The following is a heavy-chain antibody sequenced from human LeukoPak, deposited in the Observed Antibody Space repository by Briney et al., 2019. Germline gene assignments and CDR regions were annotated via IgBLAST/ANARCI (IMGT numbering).Heavy chain of an antibody. D-gene: IGHD1-26*01. J-gene: IGHJ4*02. V-gene: IGHV3-74*01. CDR2: VHGDGGRR. Sequence: PGGSLRLSCTASGFRFSNSWMHWVRQAPGKGLVWVSRVHGDGGRRDYADAVKGRFTVSRDNAKNTLYLQMNSLRVEDTGVYYCARGGSPSDHWGQGTLVTVSS. CDR3: ARGGSPSDH. CDR1: GFRFSNSW.